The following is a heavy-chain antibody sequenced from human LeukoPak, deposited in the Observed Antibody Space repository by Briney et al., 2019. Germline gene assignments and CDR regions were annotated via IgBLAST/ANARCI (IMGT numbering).Heavy chain of an antibody. CDR3: ARDGYSGYDSAVYYYGMDV. V-gene: IGHV3-74*01. CDR1: GFTFSSYW. D-gene: IGHD5-12*01. J-gene: IGHJ6*02. Sequence: PGGSLRLSCAASGFTFSSYWMHWVRQAPGKGLVWVSRINSDGGSTSYADSVKGRFTISRDNAKNTLYLQMNSLRAEDTAVYYCARDGYSGYDSAVYYYGMDVWGQGTTVTVSS. CDR2: INSDGGST.